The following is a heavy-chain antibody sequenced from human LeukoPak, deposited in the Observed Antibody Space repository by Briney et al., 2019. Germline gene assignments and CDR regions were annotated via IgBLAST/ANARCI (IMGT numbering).Heavy chain of an antibody. CDR1: GFTFSSYD. CDR2: ISSSGRTI. J-gene: IGHJ4*02. CDR3: ARAEGLDH. V-gene: IGHV3-48*03. D-gene: IGHD1-14*01. Sequence: GGSLRLSCAASGFTFSSYDFNWVRQAPGKGLEWVSYISSSGRTIYYADSVKGRFTISRDNAKNSLYLQMKSLRAEDTAVYYCARAEGLDHWGQGTLVTVSS.